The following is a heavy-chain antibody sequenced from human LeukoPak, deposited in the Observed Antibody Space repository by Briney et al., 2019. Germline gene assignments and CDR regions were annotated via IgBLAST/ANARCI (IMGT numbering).Heavy chain of an antibody. D-gene: IGHD3-22*01. V-gene: IGHV3-23*01. J-gene: IGHJ5*01. CDR1: GFTFYMYA. CDR2: MCGTAGCT. Sequence: GGSLRLSCQASGFTFYMYAMSWVRQAPGTGLEWVASMCGTAGCTFYPDSVKGRFTISRDNSKNVLYLRMNSLTAEDTAVYYCAKDRPNFHENSGHYYRRDGDSWGQGTLVTVSS. CDR3: AKDRPNFHENSGHYYRRDGDS.